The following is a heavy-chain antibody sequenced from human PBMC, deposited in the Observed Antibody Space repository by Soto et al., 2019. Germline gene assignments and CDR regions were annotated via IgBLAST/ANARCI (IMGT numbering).Heavy chain of an antibody. J-gene: IGHJ6*03. CDR1: GFTFSSYG. V-gene: IGHV3-33*01. CDR3: ASSNNIEYFDYYYYMDV. CDR2: IWYDGSNK. D-gene: IGHD3-9*01. Sequence: GGSLRLSCAASGFTFSSYGMHWVRQAPGKGLEWVAVIWYDGSNKYYADSVKGRFTISRDNSKNTLYLQMNSLRAEDTAVYFCASSNNIEYFDYYYYMDVWGKGTTVTVSS.